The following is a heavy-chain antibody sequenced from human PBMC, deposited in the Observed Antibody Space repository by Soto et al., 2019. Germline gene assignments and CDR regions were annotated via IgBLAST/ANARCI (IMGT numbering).Heavy chain of an antibody. V-gene: IGHV5-51*01. J-gene: IGHJ4*02. CDR1: GYNFGGYW. D-gene: IGHD1-7*01. Sequence: PGESLKISCKASGYNFGGYWIGWVRPMPGKGLEWMGIIFPGDSNTKYSPSFQGQVTFSADKSISTVHLQWRIMKASDTAIYFCARGGFIGTTSDYWGQGTRVTVSS. CDR3: ARGGFIGTTSDY. CDR2: IFPGDSNT.